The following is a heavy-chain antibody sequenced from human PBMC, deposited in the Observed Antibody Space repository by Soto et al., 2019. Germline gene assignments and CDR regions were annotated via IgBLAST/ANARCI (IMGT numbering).Heavy chain of an antibody. CDR2: ITSSGSTT. Sequence: GGSLRLSCAASGFTFSDYYMSWIRQAPGKGLEWVSSITSSGSTTYYTDSVKGRFTISRDNAKNSLYLQMNSLRAEDTAVYYCARERYSYGPYYFDYWDQGTLVTVSS. CDR3: ARERYSYGPYYFDY. D-gene: IGHD5-18*01. V-gene: IGHV3-11*01. CDR1: GFTFSDYY. J-gene: IGHJ4*02.